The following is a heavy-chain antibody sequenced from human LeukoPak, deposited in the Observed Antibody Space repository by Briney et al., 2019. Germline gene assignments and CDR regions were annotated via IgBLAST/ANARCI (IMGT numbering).Heavy chain of an antibody. V-gene: IGHV4-39*01. CDR2: IYYSGST. J-gene: IGHJ6*02. CDR1: GGSFSDYF. D-gene: IGHD5-24*01. CDR3: AGDGYSGMDV. Sequence: SETLSLTCAVYGGSFSDYFWGWIRQPPGKGLEWIGSIYYSGSTYYNPSLKSRVTISVDTSKNQFSLKLSSVTAADTAVYYCAGDGYSGMDVWGQGTTVTVSS.